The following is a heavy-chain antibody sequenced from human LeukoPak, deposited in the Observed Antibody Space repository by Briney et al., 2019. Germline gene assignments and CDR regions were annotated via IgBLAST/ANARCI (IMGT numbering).Heavy chain of an antibody. V-gene: IGHV3-7*01. J-gene: IGHJ4*02. CDR1: GFTFSSYW. Sequence: GGSLRLSCAASGFTFSSYWMSWVRQAPGKGLEWVANIKQDGSEKYYVDSVKGRFTISRDNAKNSLYLQMNSLRGEDTAVYYCARESYDFWTPTTNFDYWGRGTLVTVSS. CDR3: ARESYDFWTPTTNFDY. D-gene: IGHD3-3*01. CDR2: IKQDGSEK.